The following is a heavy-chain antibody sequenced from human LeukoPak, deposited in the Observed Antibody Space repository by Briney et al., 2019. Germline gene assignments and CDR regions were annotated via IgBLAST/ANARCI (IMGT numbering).Heavy chain of an antibody. CDR3: ARDSWELLTGAFDI. CDR1: GGSISSSSYY. J-gene: IGHJ3*02. D-gene: IGHD1-26*01. Sequence: SETLSLTCTVSGGSISSSSYYWGWIRQPPGKGLEWIGSIYYSGSTYYNPSLKSRVTISVDTSKNQFSLKLSSVTAADTAVYYCARDSWELLTGAFDIWGQGTMVNVSS. V-gene: IGHV4-39*07. CDR2: IYYSGST.